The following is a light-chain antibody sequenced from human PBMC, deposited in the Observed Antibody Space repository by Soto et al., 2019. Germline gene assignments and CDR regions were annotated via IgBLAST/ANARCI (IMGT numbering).Light chain of an antibody. Sequence: DIVMTQSPLSLPVTPGEPASISCTSSKSLLHSNRYNYLDWYLQRPGQSPQLLIYWGSNRASGVXDXXSGSGSGSDFTLKISRVEAEDVVVYYCVQALETPYTFGQGTKLEIK. V-gene: IGKV2-28*01. J-gene: IGKJ2*01. CDR2: WGS. CDR1: KSLLHSNRYNY. CDR3: VQALETPYT.